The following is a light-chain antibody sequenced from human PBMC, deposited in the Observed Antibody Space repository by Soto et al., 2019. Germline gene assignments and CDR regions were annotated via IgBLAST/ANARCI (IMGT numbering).Light chain of an antibody. CDR2: ATS. Sequence: DIQITQSPSSLSSSVRDRFTFTCLASQSISSRVNWYQQRPGQAPKLLIFATSSLQGGVPSRFSGSGSGTDFTLTISCLQSEDFATYYCQQYNSYTITFGQGTRLEI. J-gene: IGKJ5*01. CDR3: QQYNSYTIT. V-gene: IGKV1-39*01. CDR1: QSISSR.